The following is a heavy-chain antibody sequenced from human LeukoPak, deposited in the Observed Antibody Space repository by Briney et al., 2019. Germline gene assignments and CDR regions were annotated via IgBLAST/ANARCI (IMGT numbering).Heavy chain of an antibody. CDR1: GGSISGYY. Sequence: SETLSLTCSVSGGSISGYYWSWIRQPPGKGLEWIGRIYTSGSTNYNPSLKSRVTMSVDTSKNQFSLKLSSVTAADTAVYYCARGFLNYYDSSGPLDYWGQGTLVTVSS. CDR3: ARGFLNYYDSSGPLDY. D-gene: IGHD3-22*01. J-gene: IGHJ4*02. V-gene: IGHV4-4*07. CDR2: IYTSGST.